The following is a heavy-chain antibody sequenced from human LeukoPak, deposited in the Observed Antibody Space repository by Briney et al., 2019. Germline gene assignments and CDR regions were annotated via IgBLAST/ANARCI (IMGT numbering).Heavy chain of an antibody. V-gene: IGHV1-46*01. Sequence: ASVKVSCKASGYTFTSYYMHWVRQAPGQGLEWMGIINPSGGSTIYAQKFQGRVTMTEDTSTDTAYMELSSLRSEDTAVYYCATDRPYYYDSSGYCDYWGQGTLVTVSS. CDR2: INPSGGST. CDR3: ATDRPYYYDSSGYCDY. D-gene: IGHD3-22*01. J-gene: IGHJ4*02. CDR1: GYTFTSYY.